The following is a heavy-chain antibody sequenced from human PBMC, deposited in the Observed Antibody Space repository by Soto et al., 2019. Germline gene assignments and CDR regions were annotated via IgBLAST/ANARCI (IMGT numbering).Heavy chain of an antibody. CDR2: IVPLFGTE. V-gene: IGHV1-69*06. CDR3: ASKAACGGDCYAFDA. J-gene: IGHJ4*02. D-gene: IGHD2-21*02. CDR1: GGIFSSNT. Sequence: QVYLVQSGAEVKKPGASVKISCKASGGIFSSNTINWVRQAAGKGLEWMGGIVPLFGTENYAEKFQGRVTITADKATKTVCMELTSLRSEDTAVYYCASKAACGGDCYAFDAWGQGTLVTVS.